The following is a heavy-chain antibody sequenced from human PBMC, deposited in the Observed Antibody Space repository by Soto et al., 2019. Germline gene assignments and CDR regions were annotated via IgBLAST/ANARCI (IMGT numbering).Heavy chain of an antibody. V-gene: IGHV3-23*01. Sequence: EVQLLESGGDLVQPGGSLRLSCAASGFTFSSYAMNWVRQAPGKGLEWVSTISWSGDDTYYVDSVKGRFTISRDNSKNTLYLQMNSLRVEDSAVYYCARAPSTGSAYYWGQGTLVIVSS. CDR3: ARAPSTGSAYY. J-gene: IGHJ4*02. CDR2: ISWSGDDT. CDR1: GFTFSSYA. D-gene: IGHD3-9*01.